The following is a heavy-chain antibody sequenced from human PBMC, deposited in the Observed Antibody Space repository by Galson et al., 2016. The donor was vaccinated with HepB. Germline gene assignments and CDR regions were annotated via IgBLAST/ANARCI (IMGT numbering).Heavy chain of an antibody. CDR2: ISSSSSTI. CDR3: ASIHFDWSFHDY. CDR1: GFTFSSYS. V-gene: IGHV3-48*04. D-gene: IGHD3-9*01. J-gene: IGHJ4*02. Sequence: SLRLSCAASGFTFSSYSMNWVRRAPGKGLEWVSYISSSSSTIYYADSVKGRFTISRDNSKNSLYLQMNSLRAEDTAVYYCASIHFDWSFHDYWGQGTLVTVSS.